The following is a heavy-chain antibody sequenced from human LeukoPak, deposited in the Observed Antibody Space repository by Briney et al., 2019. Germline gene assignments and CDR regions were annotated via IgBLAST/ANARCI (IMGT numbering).Heavy chain of an antibody. CDR1: GFTFDDYG. D-gene: IGHD6-13*01. CDR2: INWNGGST. J-gene: IGHJ1*01. CDR3: ARVLRPGIAAAGTGYFQH. Sequence: RPGGSLRLSCAASGFTFDDYGMSWVRQAPGKGLEGVSGINWNGGSTGYADSVKGRFTISRDNAKNSLYLQMNSLRAEDTALYYCARVLRPGIAAAGTGYFQHWGQGTLVTVSS. V-gene: IGHV3-20*04.